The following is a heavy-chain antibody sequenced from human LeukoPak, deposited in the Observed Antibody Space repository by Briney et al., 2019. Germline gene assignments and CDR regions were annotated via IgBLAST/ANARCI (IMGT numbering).Heavy chain of an antibody. Sequence: ASVKVSCKASGYTFTSYGISWVRQAPGQGLEWMGWISAYNGNTNYAQKLQGRVTMTTDTSTSSAYMELRSLRSDDTAVYYCARFFSCSGGSCFYLPYFDYWGQGTLVTVSS. CDR2: ISAYNGNT. V-gene: IGHV1-18*01. D-gene: IGHD2-15*01. CDR3: ARFFSCSGGSCFYLPYFDY. CDR1: GYTFTSYG. J-gene: IGHJ4*02.